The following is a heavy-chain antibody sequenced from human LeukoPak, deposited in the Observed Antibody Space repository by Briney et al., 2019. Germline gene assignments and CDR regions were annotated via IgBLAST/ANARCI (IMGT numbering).Heavy chain of an antibody. CDR1: GFTFSSYS. CDR3: AKNGVAKLLWFGELLPHADY. D-gene: IGHD3-10*01. J-gene: IGHJ4*02. CDR2: ISSSSSYI. V-gene: IGHV3-21*04. Sequence: GGSLRLSCAASGFTFSSYSMNWVRQAPGKGLEWVSFISSSSSYIYYADSVKGRFTISRDNSKNTLYLQMNSLRDEDTAVYYCAKNGVAKLLWFGELLPHADYWGQGTLVTVSS.